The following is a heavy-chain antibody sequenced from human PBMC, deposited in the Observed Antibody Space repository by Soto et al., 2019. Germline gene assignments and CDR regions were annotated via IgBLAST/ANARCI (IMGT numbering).Heavy chain of an antibody. Sequence: GASVKVSCKASGYTFTGYYMHWVRQAPGQGLEWMGWINPNSGGTNCAQKFQGWVTMTRDTSISTAYMELSRLRSDDTAVYYCARAHCGGDCYSGVDYWGQATRVTVAS. V-gene: IGHV1-2*04. CDR2: INPNSGGT. CDR1: GYTFTGYY. J-gene: IGHJ4*02. CDR3: ARAHCGGDCYSGVDY. D-gene: IGHD2-21*02.